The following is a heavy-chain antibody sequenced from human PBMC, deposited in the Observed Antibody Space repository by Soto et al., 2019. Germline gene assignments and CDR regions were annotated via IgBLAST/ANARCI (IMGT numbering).Heavy chain of an antibody. CDR1: GGSIGLYY. V-gene: IGHV4-59*08. CDR2: IYSTGST. CDR3: ARHVLRYFDWLLGPFDI. Sequence: SETLSLTCTVSGGSIGLYYWSWIRQPPGKGLEWIGYIYSTGSTNYNPSLKSRVTISVDTSKNQFSLKLSSATAADTAVYFCARHVLRYFDWLLGPFDIWGQGIIVTVS. J-gene: IGHJ3*02. D-gene: IGHD3-9*01.